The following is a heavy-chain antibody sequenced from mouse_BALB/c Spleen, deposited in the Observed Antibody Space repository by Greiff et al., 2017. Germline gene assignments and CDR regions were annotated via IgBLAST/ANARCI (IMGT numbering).Heavy chain of an antibody. CDR3: ATVVATDYAMDY. D-gene: IGHD1-1*01. CDR2: ISSGGST. CDR1: GFTFSSYA. J-gene: IGHJ4*01. Sequence: DVKLVESGGGLVKPGGSLKLSCAASGFTFSSYAMSWVRQTPEKRLEWVASISSGGSTYYPDSVKGRFTISRDNARNILYLQMSSLRSEDTAMYYCATVVATDYAMDYWGQGTSVTVSS. V-gene: IGHV5-6-5*01.